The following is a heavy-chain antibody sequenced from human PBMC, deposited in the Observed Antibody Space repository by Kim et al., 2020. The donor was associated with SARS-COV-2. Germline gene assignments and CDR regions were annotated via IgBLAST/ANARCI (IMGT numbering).Heavy chain of an antibody. J-gene: IGHJ3*02. Sequence: WETLSLTCTVSGGSISSYYWSWIRQPPGKGLEWIGYIYYSGSTNYNPSLKSRVTISVDTSKNPLSLKLSSLTASDTALYYCARVPRPRIAARPPFDIWG. V-gene: IGHV4-59*01. CDR3: ARVPRPRIAARPPFDI. CDR1: GGSISSYY. CDR2: IYYSGST. D-gene: IGHD6-6*01.